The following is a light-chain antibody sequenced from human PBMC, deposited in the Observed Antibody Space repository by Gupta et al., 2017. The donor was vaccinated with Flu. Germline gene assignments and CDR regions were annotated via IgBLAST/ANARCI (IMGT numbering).Light chain of an antibody. CDR1: SSDVGSNS. CDR3: AAWDDSLGGWV. V-gene: IGLV1-44*01. CDR2: SNN. J-gene: IGLJ3*02. Sequence: QSPLTQSPSASGTPGQSVTISCSGRSSDVGSNSVNWYQQLPGAAPRLLIYSNNQRPSGVSDRFSGSKSGTSASLVISGPQSKDEAAYFCAAWDDSLGGWVFGGGTKLTVL.